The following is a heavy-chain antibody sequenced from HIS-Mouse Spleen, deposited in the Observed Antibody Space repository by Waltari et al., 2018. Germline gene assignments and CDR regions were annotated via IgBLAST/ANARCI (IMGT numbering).Heavy chain of an antibody. CDR3: AREIPYSSSWYDWYFDL. Sequence: QLQLQESGPGLVKPSETLSLTCTVSGGSISSSSYYWGWIRQPPGKGLEWIGNIYYSASPYYNPSLKSRVTISVDTSKNQFSLKLSSVTAADTAVYYCAREIPYSSSWYDWYFDLWGRGTLVTVSS. V-gene: IGHV4-39*07. CDR2: IYYSASP. D-gene: IGHD6-13*01. J-gene: IGHJ2*01. CDR1: GGSISSSSYY.